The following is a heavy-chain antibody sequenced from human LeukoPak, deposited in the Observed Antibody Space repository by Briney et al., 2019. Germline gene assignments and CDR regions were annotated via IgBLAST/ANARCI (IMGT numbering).Heavy chain of an antibody. V-gene: IGHV6-1*01. J-gene: IGHJ4*02. CDR1: GDSVSSNSAA. Sequence: SQTLSLSCAISGDSVSSNSAAWNWIRQSPSRGLEWLGRTYYRSKWYNGYAVSMKGRISINADTSKNQFSLHLNSVTPEDTAFYYCARGISYCGDDCYSASFDSWGQGTLVTVSS. CDR2: TYYRSKWYN. D-gene: IGHD2-21*02. CDR3: ARGISYCGDDCYSASFDS.